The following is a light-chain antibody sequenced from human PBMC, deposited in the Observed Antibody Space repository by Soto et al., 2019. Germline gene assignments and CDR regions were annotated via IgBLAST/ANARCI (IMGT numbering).Light chain of an antibody. V-gene: IGKV3-20*01. CDR3: QQYDTSPVT. CDR2: HAS. Sequence: EIVLTQSPGTLSLSPGERATLSCRASQSLSTSFLAWYQQKPGQAPSLLVYHASSRATGIPDRFSGSGSGTHFTLTISRLEPEDFAVYYCQQYDTSPVTFGGGTKVEIK. J-gene: IGKJ4*01. CDR1: QSLSTSF.